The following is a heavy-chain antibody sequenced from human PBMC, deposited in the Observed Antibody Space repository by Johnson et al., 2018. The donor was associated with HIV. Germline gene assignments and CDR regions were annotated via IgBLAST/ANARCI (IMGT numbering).Heavy chain of an antibody. V-gene: IGHV3-11*04. CDR3: AGEEGSDILTRGDAFDI. CDR1: GFIFRDYY. CDR2: ISSSGKST. D-gene: IGHD3-9*01. Sequence: QVQLVESGGGLVKPGGSLRLSCAVSGFIFRDYYMSWIRQAPGKGLEWVSYISSSGKSTNYADSVKGRFTISRDNAKNSLSLQMNSLRAEDTAIYYCAGEEGSDILTRGDAFDIWGQGTMVAVSS. J-gene: IGHJ3*02.